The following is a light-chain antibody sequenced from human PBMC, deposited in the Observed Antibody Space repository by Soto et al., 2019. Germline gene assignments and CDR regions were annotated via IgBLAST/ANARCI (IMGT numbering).Light chain of an antibody. CDR3: SSSTTFTTLV. CDR1: SNDVGSYDF. CDR2: EVS. Sequence: QSALTHPASVSGSPGQSITISCTGTSNDVGSYDFVSWYQQQPGKAPKLLIYEVSNRPSGVSHRFSGSKSDNTASLTISGLQSEDEADYYCSSSTTFTTLVFGTGTKVTV. J-gene: IGLJ1*01. V-gene: IGLV2-14*01.